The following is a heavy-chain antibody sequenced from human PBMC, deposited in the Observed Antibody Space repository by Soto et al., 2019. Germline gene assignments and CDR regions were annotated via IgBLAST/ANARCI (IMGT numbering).Heavy chain of an antibody. J-gene: IGHJ4*02. CDR1: GGSFTSNNW. D-gene: IGHD1-7*01. Sequence: LSLTCAVSGGSFTSNNWWTWVRQPPGQGLEWIGEIYRTGSTNYNPSLKSRVTISLGKSENQFSLKVTSLTAADTAVYYCASRDPGTSVDYWGQGTLVTVSS. V-gene: IGHV4-4*02. CDR2: IYRTGST. CDR3: ASRDPGTSVDY.